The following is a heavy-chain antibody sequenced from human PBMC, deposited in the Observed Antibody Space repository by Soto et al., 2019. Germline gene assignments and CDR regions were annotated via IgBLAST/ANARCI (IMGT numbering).Heavy chain of an antibody. CDR2: ISANNGNT. D-gene: IGHD1-26*01. CDR3: ARDGRYSGSYGGYYFDY. V-gene: IGHV1-18*01. Sequence: QVQLVQSGAEVKKPGASVKVSCKASGYTFTSYGISWVRQAPGQGLEWMGWISANNGNTNYAQKSQGRITMTTDTSTSTAYMELRSLRSDDTAVYYCARDGRYSGSYGGYYFDYWGQGTLVTVSS. CDR1: GYTFTSYG. J-gene: IGHJ4*02.